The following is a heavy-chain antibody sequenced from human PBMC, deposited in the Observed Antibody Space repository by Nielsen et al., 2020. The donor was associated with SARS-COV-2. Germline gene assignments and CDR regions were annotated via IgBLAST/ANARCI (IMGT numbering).Heavy chain of an antibody. CDR1: GLSFSDYW. V-gene: IGHV3-7*02. D-gene: IGHD3-3*01. CDR2: VKQDGSEK. J-gene: IGHJ4*02. Sequence: GESLKLSCAASGLSFSDYWMSWVRQAPGKGLEWVANVKQDGSEKYYVDSVKGRFTISRDNAKNSLYLQMNSLTVEDTAVYYCARLSNFWSGYNDFWGQGTLVIVSS. CDR3: ARLSNFWSGYNDF.